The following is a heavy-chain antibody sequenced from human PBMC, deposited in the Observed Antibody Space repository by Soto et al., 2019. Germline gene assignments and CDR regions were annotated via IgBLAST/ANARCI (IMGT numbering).Heavy chain of an antibody. V-gene: IGHV1-3*05. CDR1: GYTFSSYA. CDR3: ARDLGWLQFDY. D-gene: IGHD5-12*01. J-gene: IGHJ4*02. Sequence: QVQLVQSGAEEKKPGASVKVSCKASGYTFSSYAMDWVRQAPGQRLEWMGWINAGNGNTKYSQKFQGRVTISRDTSASTAYIALSSLRSEDTAEYYCARDLGWLQFDYWGQGTLVTVSS. CDR2: INAGNGNT.